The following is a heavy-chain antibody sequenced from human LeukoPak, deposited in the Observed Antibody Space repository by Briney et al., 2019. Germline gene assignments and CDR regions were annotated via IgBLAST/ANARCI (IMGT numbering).Heavy chain of an antibody. CDR2: ISPDSNYK. D-gene: IGHD6-19*01. V-gene: IGHV3-21*01. CDR1: GFTFSSYS. J-gene: IGHJ4*02. CDR3: AGAVAGKGEYYFDY. Sequence: PGGSLRLSCAASGFTFSSYSMNWLRLAPGKGLEWVSSISPDSNYKYYVDSVKGRFTISRDNAKSSLYLQMNSLRAEDTAVYYCAGAVAGKGEYYFDYWGQGTLVTVSS.